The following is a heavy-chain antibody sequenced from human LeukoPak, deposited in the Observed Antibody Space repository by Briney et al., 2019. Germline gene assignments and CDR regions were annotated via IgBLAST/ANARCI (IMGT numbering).Heavy chain of an antibody. D-gene: IGHD3-16*02. CDR1: GYTFTSCG. CDR3: ARVQYDSVWGSYRPYFDY. V-gene: IGHV1-18*04. CDR2: ISPYTGNT. J-gene: IGHJ4*02. Sequence: GASVKVSCKASGYTFTSCGISWVRQAPGQGLEWMGSISPYTGNTKYAERLQDRVIMTTDTSTRTAYMELRSPRSDDTAVSYCARVQYDSVWGSYRPYFDYWGQGTLVTVSS.